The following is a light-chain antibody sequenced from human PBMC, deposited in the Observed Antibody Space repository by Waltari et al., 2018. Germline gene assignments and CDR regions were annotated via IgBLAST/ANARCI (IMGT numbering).Light chain of an antibody. Sequence: EIVITQSPATLSVSPGERATLSCRASQSLNTNLAWYQQKAGQAPRLLIYGASTRATGIPARFSGSGSGTEFTLTISSLQSEDFAVYYCQQYNSWPPYTFGQGTKLEIK. CDR3: QQYNSWPPYT. J-gene: IGKJ2*01. CDR2: GAS. CDR1: QSLNTN. V-gene: IGKV3-15*01.